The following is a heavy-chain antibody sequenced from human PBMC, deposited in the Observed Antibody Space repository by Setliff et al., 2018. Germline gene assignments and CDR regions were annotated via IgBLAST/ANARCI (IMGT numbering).Heavy chain of an antibody. Sequence: SETLSLTCTVSGGPFSGASVWSWIRQPPGKGLEFIGYVYHSGTAKYDPSLGSRAIMSVDASKNEISLKLKSLTAADTAVYYCAKGGTYCYFDFWGQGALVTVSS. CDR2: VYHSGTA. CDR1: GGPFSGAS. V-gene: IGHV4-59*01. CDR3: AKGGTYCYFDF. D-gene: IGHD1-1*01. J-gene: IGHJ4*02.